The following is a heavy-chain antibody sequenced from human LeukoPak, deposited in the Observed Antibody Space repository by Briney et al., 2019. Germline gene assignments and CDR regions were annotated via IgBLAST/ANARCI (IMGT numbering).Heavy chain of an antibody. D-gene: IGHD3-9*01. CDR1: GGTFSSYA. J-gene: IGHJ6*03. Sequence: ASVKVSCKASGGTFSSYAISWVRQAPGQGLEWMGGIIPIFGTANYAQKFQGRVTITADESTSTAYMELSSLRSEDTAVYYCARDGPARGPLRYFGGLSPPRHYYMDVWGKGTTVTISS. CDR2: IIPIFGTA. CDR3: ARDGPARGPLRYFGGLSPPRHYYMDV. V-gene: IGHV1-69*13.